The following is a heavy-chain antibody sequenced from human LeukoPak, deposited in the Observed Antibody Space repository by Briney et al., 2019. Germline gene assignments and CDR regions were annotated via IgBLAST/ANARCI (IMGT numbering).Heavy chain of an antibody. CDR2: IYYTGGT. D-gene: IGHD6-13*01. J-gene: IGHJ4*02. CDR3: ARDRQQLVRGDHFDY. CDR1: GGSITTSSYY. Sequence: PSGTLSLTCSVSGGSITTSSYYWGWIRQPPERGLEWIGSIYYTGGTNYSPSLKSRVTISVDTSKNQFSLKLRSVTAADTAVYYCARDRQQLVRGDHFDYWGQGTLVTVSS. V-gene: IGHV4-39*02.